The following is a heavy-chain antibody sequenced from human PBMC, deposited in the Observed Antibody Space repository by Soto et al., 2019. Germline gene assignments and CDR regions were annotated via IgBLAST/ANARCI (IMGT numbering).Heavy chain of an antibody. J-gene: IGHJ6*03. CDR3: ARRGYGSRWPNVYLDV. CDR1: GFTFSNYE. Sequence: EAQLVESGGGLVQPGGSLRLSCAASGFTFSNYEMHWVRQAPGKGLEYVSGISNNGAHTDYAKSVKGRFTISRDNSENTLYVQMGSLRAEDMARYYCARRGYGSRWPNVYLDVWGKGTTVTVSS. V-gene: IGHV3-64*01. D-gene: IGHD6-13*01. CDR2: ISNNGAHT.